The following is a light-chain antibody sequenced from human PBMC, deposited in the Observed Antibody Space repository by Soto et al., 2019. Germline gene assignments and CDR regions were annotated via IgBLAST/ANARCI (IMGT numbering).Light chain of an antibody. V-gene: IGKV1-39*01. CDR2: TAS. CDR1: QTIYSS. J-gene: IGKJ1*01. CDR3: QQSYNAPLT. Sequence: DIQMTQSPSSLSASVGDRVTITCRASQTIYSSLNWYQQKPGKAPNLLIYTASTLQSGVPSRFSGSGSGTEFSLTISGLQREDFATYYCQQSYNAPLTFGQGTAVEVK.